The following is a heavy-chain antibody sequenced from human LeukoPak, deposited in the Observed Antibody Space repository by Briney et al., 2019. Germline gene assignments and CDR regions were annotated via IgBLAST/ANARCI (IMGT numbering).Heavy chain of an antibody. Sequence: PGGSLRLSCAASGFTFSSYWMSWVRQAPGKGLEWVANIKQDGSEKYYVDSVKGRFTISRDNAKNSLYLQMNSLRAEDTAVYYCASSVSVGATEPFDYWGQGTLVTVSS. J-gene: IGHJ4*02. CDR1: GFTFSSYW. V-gene: IGHV3-7*03. CDR3: ASSVSVGATEPFDY. D-gene: IGHD1-26*01. CDR2: IKQDGSEK.